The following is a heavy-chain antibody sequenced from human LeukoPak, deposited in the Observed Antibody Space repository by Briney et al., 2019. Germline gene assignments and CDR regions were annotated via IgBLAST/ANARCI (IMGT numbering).Heavy chain of an antibody. CDR1: GYTLTDYY. CDR3: AREPVDTPMVTSFDY. CDR2: INPNSGGT. V-gene: IGHV1-2*02. J-gene: IGHJ4*02. Sequence: ASVKVSCKASGYTLTDYYMHWVRQAPGQGIEWMGWINPNSGGTNYAQTFQGRVTMTRDTSISTAYMELRRLTSDDTAVYYCAREPVDTPMVTSFDYWGQGTLVTVSS. D-gene: IGHD5-18*01.